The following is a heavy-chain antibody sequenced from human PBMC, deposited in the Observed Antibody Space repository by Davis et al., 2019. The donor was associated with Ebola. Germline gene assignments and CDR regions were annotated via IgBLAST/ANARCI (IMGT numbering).Heavy chain of an antibody. Sequence: GESLKISCKGSGYTFTIYWIAWVRQMPGKGLECMGIIFPGDSDTRYSPSFQGQVTISADKSITTAYLQWSSLKASDTAMYYCARLRSITRLTSFYYWGQGTLVTVSS. CDR1: GYTFTIYW. J-gene: IGHJ4*02. D-gene: IGHD3-10*01. CDR2: IFPGDSDT. V-gene: IGHV5-51*01. CDR3: ARLRSITRLTSFYY.